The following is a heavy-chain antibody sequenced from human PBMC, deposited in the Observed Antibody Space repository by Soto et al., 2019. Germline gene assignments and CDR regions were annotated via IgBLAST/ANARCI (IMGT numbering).Heavy chain of an antibody. D-gene: IGHD2-15*01. V-gene: IGHV4-59*08. CDR1: GGSISSYY. Sequence: SETLSLTCTVSGGSISSYYWSWIRQPPGKGLEWIGYIYYSGSTYYNPSLKSRVTISVDTSKSQSSLKLSSVTAADTAVYYCARGWGRSFDYWGQGTLVTVSS. CDR2: IYYSGST. J-gene: IGHJ4*02. CDR3: ARGWGRSFDY.